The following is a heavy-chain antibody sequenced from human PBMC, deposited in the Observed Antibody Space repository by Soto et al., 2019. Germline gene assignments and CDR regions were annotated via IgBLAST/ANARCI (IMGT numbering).Heavy chain of an antibody. CDR2: FIPIFGTT. CDR1: GGSIKNFA. CDR3: AHDTSGYYFYSFDN. D-gene: IGHD3-22*01. J-gene: IGHJ4*02. Sequence: QVQLVQSGAEVKRPGSSLKVSCKASGGSIKNFAISWVRQAPGQGPKWMGGFIPIFGTTYYAQKFQGRVTIIADESTSTLNMELRALTSEDTAVYYCAHDTSGYYFYSFDNWGQGTLVTVS. V-gene: IGHV1-69*01.